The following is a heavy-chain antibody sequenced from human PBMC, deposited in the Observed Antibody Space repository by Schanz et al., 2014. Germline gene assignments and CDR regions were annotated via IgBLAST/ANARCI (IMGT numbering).Heavy chain of an antibody. V-gene: IGHV1-18*01. Sequence: ASVRVSCKASGYTFTTYAMSWVRQAPGQGLEWVVWISDYTGNAKYGQKVQGRVTMTADTSASTADMERRSLIYDDTGVYYWAKEEYDILPAGYARVDPWGEGTLVADSS. CDR1: GYTFTTYA. J-gene: IGHJ5*02. CDR2: ISDYTGNA. CDR3: AKEEYDILPAGYARVDP. D-gene: IGHD3-9*01.